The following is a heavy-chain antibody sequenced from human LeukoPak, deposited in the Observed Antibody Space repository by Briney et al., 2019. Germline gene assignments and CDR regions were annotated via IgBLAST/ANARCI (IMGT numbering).Heavy chain of an antibody. D-gene: IGHD3-3*01. V-gene: IGHV3-7*03. CDR2: MKQDGSGQ. Sequence: TGGSLRLSCTASGLTFSNYWMSWVRQAPGKGLEWVANMKQDGSGQYYVDSMKGRFTISRDNAKNSLYLQINSLRAEDTAVYYCARDRHYDFWSGYYTPFNSWGQGTLVTVSS. CDR1: GLTFSNYW. CDR3: ARDRHYDFWSGYYTPFNS. J-gene: IGHJ4*02.